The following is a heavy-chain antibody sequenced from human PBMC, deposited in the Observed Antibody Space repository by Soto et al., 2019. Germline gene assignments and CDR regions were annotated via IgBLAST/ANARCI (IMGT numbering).Heavy chain of an antibody. Sequence: GGSLRLSCAASGFTFSGYGMHWVRQAPGKGLEWVAVIRYDGSNTYYADSVKGRFTISRDNPKNTLYLQMNSLRAEETAVYYCASDGVGATTYFGYFDYWGQGTLVTVSS. CDR1: GFTFSGYG. CDR2: IRYDGSNT. CDR3: ASDGVGATTYFGYFDY. D-gene: IGHD1-26*01. V-gene: IGHV3-33*01. J-gene: IGHJ4*02.